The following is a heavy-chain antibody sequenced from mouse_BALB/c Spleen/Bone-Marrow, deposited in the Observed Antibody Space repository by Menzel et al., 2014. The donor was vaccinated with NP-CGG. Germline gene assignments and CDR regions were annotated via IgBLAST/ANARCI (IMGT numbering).Heavy chain of an antibody. CDR1: GYTFTSYV. Sequence: EVQLQQSGPELVKPGASVKMSCKASGYTFTSYVMHWVKQKPGQGLEWIGYIILSNDVTKYNEKFKGKATLTSDKSSSTAYMELSSLTSEDSAVYYCARKRGGAMDYWGPGTSVTVSS. CDR2: IILSNDVT. CDR3: ARKRGGAMDY. V-gene: IGHV1-14*01. J-gene: IGHJ4*01.